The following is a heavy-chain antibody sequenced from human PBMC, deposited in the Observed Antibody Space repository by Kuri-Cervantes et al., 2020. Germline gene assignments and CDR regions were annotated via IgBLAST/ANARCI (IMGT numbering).Heavy chain of an antibody. Sequence: ASVKVSCKASGYTFTGYYMHWVRQAPGQGLEWMGWINPNSGGTNYAQKFQGRVTMTRDTSISTAHMELSRLRSDDTAVYYCARVSKRRTTVTRWSWFDYWGQGTLVTVSS. CDR1: GYTFTGYY. V-gene: IGHV1-2*02. D-gene: IGHD4-17*01. CDR3: ARVSKRRTTVTRWSWFDY. J-gene: IGHJ4*02. CDR2: INPNSGGT.